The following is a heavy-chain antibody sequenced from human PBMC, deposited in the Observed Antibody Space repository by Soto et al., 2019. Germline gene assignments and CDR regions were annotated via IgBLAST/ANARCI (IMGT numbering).Heavy chain of an antibody. J-gene: IGHJ6*02. CDR1: GYTFTSYG. CDR3: ARGNYGDYYYYYYGMDV. V-gene: IGHV1-18*04. CDR2: ISAYNGNT. Sequence: ASVKVSCKASGYTFTSYGISWVRRAPGQGLEWMGWISAYNGNTNYAQKLQGRVTMTTDTSTSTAYMELRSLRSDDTAVYYCARGNYGDYYYYYYGMDVWGQGTTVTVSS. D-gene: IGHD4-17*01.